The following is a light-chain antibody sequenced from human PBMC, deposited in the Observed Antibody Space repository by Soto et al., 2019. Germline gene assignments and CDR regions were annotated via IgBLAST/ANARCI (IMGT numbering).Light chain of an antibody. CDR1: SSDVGGYKY. CDR3: SSHTSSSTPYV. J-gene: IGLJ1*01. V-gene: IGLV2-14*01. CDR2: EVS. Sequence: QSALTQPASVSGSTGQSITISCTGTSSDVGGYKYVSWYQQHPGKAPKLMIYEVSNRPSGVSNRFSGSKSGNTASLTISGLQAEDEADYYCSSHTSSSTPYVFGTGTKVTVL.